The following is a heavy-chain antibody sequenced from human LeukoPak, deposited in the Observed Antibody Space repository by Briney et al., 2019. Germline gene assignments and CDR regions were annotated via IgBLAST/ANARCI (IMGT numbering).Heavy chain of an antibody. CDR2: IYSGGST. CDR3: ARGVVATFFDY. Sequence: GGSLRLSCAASGFTVSSNYMSWVRQAPGKGLEWVSVIYSGGSTYYADSVKGRFTISRDNSKNTLYLQMNSLRAEDTAVYYCARGVVATFFDYWGQGTLVTVSS. D-gene: IGHD2-15*01. V-gene: IGHV3-53*05. CDR1: GFTVSSNY. J-gene: IGHJ4*02.